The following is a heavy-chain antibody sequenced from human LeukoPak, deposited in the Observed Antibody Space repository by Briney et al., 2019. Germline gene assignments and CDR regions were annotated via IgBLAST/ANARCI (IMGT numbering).Heavy chain of an antibody. CDR3: ARRLGYCSSTSCPRRYYFDY. CDR1: GGSISSSSYY. J-gene: IGHJ4*02. CDR2: INHSGST. V-gene: IGHV4-39*07. Sequence: SETLSLTCTVSGGSISSSSYYWGWIRQPPGKGLEWIGEINHSGSTNYNPSLKSRVTISVDTSKNQFSLKLSSVTAADTAVYYCARRLGYCSSTSCPRRYYFDYWGQGTLVTVSS. D-gene: IGHD2-2*01.